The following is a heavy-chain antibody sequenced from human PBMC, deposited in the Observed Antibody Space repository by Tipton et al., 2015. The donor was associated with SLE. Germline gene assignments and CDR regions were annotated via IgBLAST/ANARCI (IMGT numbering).Heavy chain of an antibody. CDR3: AGTNYDVLTGYHRVDTFDI. CDR2: IYYSGST. Sequence: TLSLTCIVSGGSISSYYWSWIRQPPGKGLEWIGYIYYSGSTNYNTSLKSRVTISVDTSKNQLSLKLSAVTAADTAVYYCAGTNYDVLTGYHRVDTFDIWGQGTMVTVSS. CDR1: GGSISSYY. V-gene: IGHV4-59*01. J-gene: IGHJ3*02. D-gene: IGHD3-9*01.